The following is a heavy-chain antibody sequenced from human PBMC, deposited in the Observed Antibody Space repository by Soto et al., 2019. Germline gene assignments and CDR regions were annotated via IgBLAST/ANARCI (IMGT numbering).Heavy chain of an antibody. CDR1: GGTFSSYA. CDR2: IIPISGTA. V-gene: IGHV1-69*13. J-gene: IGHJ4*02. D-gene: IGHD5-18*01. Sequence: SVKVSCKASGGTFSSYAISWVRQAPGQGLEWMGGIIPISGTANYAQKFQGRVTITADESTSTAYMELNSLRAEDAAVYYCAKDRRYSYFGLFDYWGQGTLVTVSS. CDR3: AKDRRYSYFGLFDY.